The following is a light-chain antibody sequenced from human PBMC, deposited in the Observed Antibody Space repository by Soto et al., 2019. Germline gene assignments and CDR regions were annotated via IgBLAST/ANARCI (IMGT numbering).Light chain of an antibody. CDR3: QQYNDWPFT. CDR2: GAS. Sequence: EIVMTQSPATLSVSPGERATLSCGASQSVSNILAWYQQKPGQAPRLLIYGASTRATGIPARFSGSGSGTEFTLTISSLQSEDFALYYCQQYNDWPFTFGPGTKVDIK. V-gene: IGKV3-15*01. J-gene: IGKJ3*01. CDR1: QSVSNI.